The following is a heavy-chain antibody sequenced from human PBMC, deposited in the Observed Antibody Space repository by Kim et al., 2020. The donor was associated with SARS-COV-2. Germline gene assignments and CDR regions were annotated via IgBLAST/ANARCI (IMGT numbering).Heavy chain of an antibody. Sequence: SETLSLTCSVSGGSLTNHYWSWIRQSPGKGLEWIGYIYYSGNTAYNPFLKSRIAISIDMSKNQFSLKVTSVTATDTAVYYCARHWWVFNNYFYGMDVWG. J-gene: IGHJ6*02. CDR2: IYYSGNT. D-gene: IGHD3-16*01. CDR1: GGSLTNHY. V-gene: IGHV4-59*08. CDR3: ARHWWVFNNYFYGMDV.